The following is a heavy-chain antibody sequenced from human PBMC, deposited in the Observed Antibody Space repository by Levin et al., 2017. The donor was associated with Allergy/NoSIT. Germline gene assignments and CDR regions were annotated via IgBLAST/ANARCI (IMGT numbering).Heavy chain of an antibody. CDR2: TSYSGSP. J-gene: IGHJ4*02. V-gene: IGHV4-30-4*01. D-gene: IGHD2-2*01. CDR3: ARGAGYDSTWYWDS. Sequence: PSQTLSLTCTVSGGSVSFGDYYWSWIRQPPGKGLQWIGYTSYSGSPYYSPSLKSRINISIDTSKNQLSLKLSSVTAADTAVYFCARGAGYDSTWYWDSWGQGTLATVSS. CDR1: GGSVSFGDYY.